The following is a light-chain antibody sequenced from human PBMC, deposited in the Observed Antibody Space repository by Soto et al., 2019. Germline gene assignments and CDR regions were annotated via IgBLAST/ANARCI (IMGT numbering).Light chain of an antibody. Sequence: QSVLTQPPSTSGTPGQRLTISCSGSSSNIGSNHVYWYQQLPGTAPKLLIYSNDQRPSGVPDRFSGSKSGASASLAISGLRSEDEANYYCASWDDSLSGRVFGGGTQLTVL. J-gene: IGLJ3*02. V-gene: IGLV1-47*02. CDR1: SSNIGSNH. CDR2: SND. CDR3: ASWDDSLSGRV.